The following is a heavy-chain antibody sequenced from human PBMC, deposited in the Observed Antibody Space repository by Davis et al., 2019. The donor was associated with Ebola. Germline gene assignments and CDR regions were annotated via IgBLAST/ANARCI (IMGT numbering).Heavy chain of an antibody. D-gene: IGHD3-22*01. V-gene: IGHV5-51*01. CDR3: ARPSGPDYFDSSGYYFDS. CDR2: IYPGDSDV. Sequence: GESLKISCKGSGYNFPTFWIGWVRQMPGKGLEWMGIIYPGDSDVRYTPSFEGLVTISVDTSISTAYLQWTSLKASDTAMYYCARPSGPDYFDSSGYYFDSWGQGTLVTVSS. J-gene: IGHJ4*02. CDR1: GYNFPTFW.